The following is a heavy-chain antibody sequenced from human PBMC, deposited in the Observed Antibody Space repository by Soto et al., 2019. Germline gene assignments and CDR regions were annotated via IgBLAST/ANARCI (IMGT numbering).Heavy chain of an antibody. Sequence: EVQLVESGGDLVQPGGSLRLSCAASGFTFSGHWMHWVRQVPGKGLEWVSRINTDGGSSAYADSVKGRFTISRDNAKNTRCLQMDGLRAEATSVYYCAREAGYCSSTSCYRRAFDTWGQGTTVTVSS. CDR1: GFTFSGHW. J-gene: IGHJ3*02. CDR2: INTDGGSS. CDR3: AREAGYCSSTSCYRRAFDT. V-gene: IGHV3-74*03. D-gene: IGHD2-2*01.